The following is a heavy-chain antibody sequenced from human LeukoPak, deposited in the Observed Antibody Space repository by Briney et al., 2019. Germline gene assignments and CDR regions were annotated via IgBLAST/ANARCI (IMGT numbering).Heavy chain of an antibody. CDR2: MNPNSGNT. CDR3: ARHRPVKKNTVTIAFDI. V-gene: IGHV1-8*01. CDR1: GYTFTSYD. J-gene: IGHJ3*02. Sequence: ASVKVSCKASGYTFTSYDINWVRQATGQGLEWMGWMNPNSGNTGYAQKFQGRVTMTRNTSISTAYMELSSLRSEDTAVYYCARHRPVKKNTVTIAFDIWGQGTMVTVSS. D-gene: IGHD4-17*01.